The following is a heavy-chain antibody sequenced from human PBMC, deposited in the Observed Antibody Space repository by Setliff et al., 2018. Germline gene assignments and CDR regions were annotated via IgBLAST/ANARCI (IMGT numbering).Heavy chain of an antibody. CDR1: GGSISNYY. D-gene: IGHD1-26*01. CDR3: ARKGISALSGAFDM. J-gene: IGHJ3*02. V-gene: IGHV4-4*07. Sequence: SETLSLTCTVSGGSISNYYWSWIRKPAGKGLEWIGRIYTSGSTNYNPSLKSRVTMSVDTSKNQFSLKLSSVTAEDTAVYYWARKGISALSGAFDMWGQGTMVTVS. CDR2: IYTSGST.